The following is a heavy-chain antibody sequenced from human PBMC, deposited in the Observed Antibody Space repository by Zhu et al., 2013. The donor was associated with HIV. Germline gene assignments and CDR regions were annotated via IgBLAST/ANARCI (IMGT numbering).Heavy chain of an antibody. V-gene: IGHV1-46*03. CDR1: GYTFTSYY. Sequence: QVQLVQSGAEVKKPGASVKVPCKASGYTFTSYYMHWVRQAPGQGLEWMGIINPSGGSTSYAQKFQGRVTMTRDTSTSTVYMELSSLRSEDTAVYYCASVGEYSSSSGAFDIWGQGTMVTVSS. CDR3: ASVGEYSSSSGAFDI. J-gene: IGHJ3*02. D-gene: IGHD6-6*01. CDR2: INPSGGST.